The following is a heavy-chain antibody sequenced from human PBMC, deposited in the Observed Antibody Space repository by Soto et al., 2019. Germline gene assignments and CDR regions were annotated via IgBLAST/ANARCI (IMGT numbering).Heavy chain of an antibody. Sequence: GGSLRLSCAASGFTFSSYNMNWVRQAPGKGLEWVSYISSSSSTIYYADSVKGRFTISRDSAKNSLYLQMTRLRAEDTAVYYGARDTHSYSRGHLCGDYWGQGALDTASS. J-gene: IGHJ4*02. CDR3: ARDTHSYSRGHLCGDY. CDR1: GFTFSSYN. V-gene: IGHV3-48*01. CDR2: ISSSSSTI. D-gene: IGHD6-19*01.